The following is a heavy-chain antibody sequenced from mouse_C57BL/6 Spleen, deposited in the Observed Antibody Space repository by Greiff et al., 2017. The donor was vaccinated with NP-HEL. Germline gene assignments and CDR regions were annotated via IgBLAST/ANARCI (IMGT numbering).Heavy chain of an antibody. J-gene: IGHJ2*01. CDR1: GYTFTSYW. CDR2: IDPSDSET. D-gene: IGHD1-1*01. CDR3: ARSYGSSPHYFDY. V-gene: IGHV1-52*01. Sequence: QVQLQQPGAELVRPGSSVKLSCKASGYTFTSYWMHWVKQRPIQGLEWIGNIDPSDSETHYNQKFKDKATLTVDKSSSTAYMQLSSLTSEDSAVYYCARSYGSSPHYFDYWGQGTTLTVSS.